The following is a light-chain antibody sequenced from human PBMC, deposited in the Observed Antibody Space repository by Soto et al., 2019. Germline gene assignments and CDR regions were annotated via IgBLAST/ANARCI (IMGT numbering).Light chain of an antibody. V-gene: IGKV1-5*01. CDR3: QQYNSYSWT. J-gene: IGKJ1*01. CDR1: QSISYW. Sequence: IQMTQAPSTLSSSVSDRVTITCLASQSISYWLAWYQQKPGKAPNLLIYDASNLESGVPSRFSGSGFGTEFTLTISSLQPDDFATYYCQQYNSYSWTVGQGTKVDIK. CDR2: DAS.